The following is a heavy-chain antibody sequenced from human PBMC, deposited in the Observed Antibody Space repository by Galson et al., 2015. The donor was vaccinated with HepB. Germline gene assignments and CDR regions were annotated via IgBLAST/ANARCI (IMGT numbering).Heavy chain of an antibody. J-gene: IGHJ3*02. CDR2: ISVSGGTT. CDR3: AGNCISTSCYRGRFAFDI. Sequence: SLRLSCAASGFTFSSHAMTWVRQAPGKGLEWVSVISVSGGTTYYAHHVKGRFTISKDNSKNTLYLQMNSLRAEDTALYYCAGNCISTSCYRGRFAFDIWGQGTMVTVSS. D-gene: IGHD2-2*02. CDR1: GFTFSSHA. V-gene: IGHV3-23*01.